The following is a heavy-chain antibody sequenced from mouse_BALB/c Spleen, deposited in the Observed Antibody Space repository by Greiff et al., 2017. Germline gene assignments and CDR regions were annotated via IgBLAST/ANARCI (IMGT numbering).Heavy chain of an antibody. J-gene: IGHJ4*01. CDR3: ARVDYRQYYYAMDY. D-gene: IGHD2-14*01. V-gene: IGHV5-6-3*01. Sequence: EVQGVESGGGLVQPGGSLKLSCAASGFTFSSYGMSWVRQTPDKRLELVATINSNGGSTYYPDSVKGRFTISRDNAKNTLYLQMSSLKSEDTAMYYCARVDYRQYYYAMDYWGQGTSVTVSS. CDR2: INSNGGST. CDR1: GFTFSSYG.